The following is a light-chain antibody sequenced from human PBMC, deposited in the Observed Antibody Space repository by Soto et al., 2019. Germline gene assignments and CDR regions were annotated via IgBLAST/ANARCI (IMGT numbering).Light chain of an antibody. CDR2: GAS. CDR3: QQYGSSPT. V-gene: IGKV3-20*01. Sequence: EIVMTQSPATLSVSPGERATLSCRASQSVSSYLAWYQQRPGQAPRLLIYGASNRATGIPDRFSGSGSGTDFTLTISRLEPEDFAVYYCQQYGSSPTFGQGTRLEIK. CDR1: QSVSSY. J-gene: IGKJ5*01.